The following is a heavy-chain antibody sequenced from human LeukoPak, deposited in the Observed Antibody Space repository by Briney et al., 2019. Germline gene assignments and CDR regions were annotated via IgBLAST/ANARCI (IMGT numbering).Heavy chain of an antibody. D-gene: IGHD6-19*01. CDR1: GFTFSSYG. CDR3: ATAVASSSGWYADY. J-gene: IGHJ4*02. V-gene: IGHV3-30*03. CDR2: ISYDGSNK. Sequence: GGSLRLSCAASGFTFSSYGMHWVRQAPGKGLEWVAVISYDGSNKYYADSVKGRFTVSRDNSKNTLYLQMNSLRAEDTAVYYCATAVASSSGWYADYWGQGTLVTVSS.